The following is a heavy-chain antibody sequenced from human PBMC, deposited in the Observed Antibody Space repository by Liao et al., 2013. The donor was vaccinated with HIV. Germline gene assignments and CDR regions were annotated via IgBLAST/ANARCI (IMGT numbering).Heavy chain of an antibody. V-gene: IGHV4-59*01. CDR1: DGSISPYY. D-gene: IGHD2-8*01. J-gene: IGHJ4*02. Sequence: QVQLQESGSGLVKPSETLSLNCTVSDGSISPYYWSWIRQSPGKGLEWIGYIYYSGTTNYNPSLKSRVTISIDTSRKQFSLKLRSATAADTAVYFCARGVGHCTNGVCYTRRFDYWGQGTLVTVSS. CDR2: IYYSGTT. CDR3: ARGVGHCTNGVCYTRRFDY.